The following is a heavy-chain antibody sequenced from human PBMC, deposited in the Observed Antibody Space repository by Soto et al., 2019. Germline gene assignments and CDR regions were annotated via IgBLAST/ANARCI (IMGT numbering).Heavy chain of an antibody. V-gene: IGHV3-7*05. CDR2: INRDGGEE. CDR3: ARGGGHDLDY. CDR1: GFIFSSLW. D-gene: IGHD3-16*01. J-gene: IGHJ4*02. Sequence: EVQLVESGGGLVQPGGSLRLTCAASGFIFSSLWMSWVRQAPGKGLEWVAIINRDGGEEYYLDSVQGRFTISRDDAKNSLYLQMNSLRVEDTAVYYCARGGGHDLDYWGPGTLVTVSS.